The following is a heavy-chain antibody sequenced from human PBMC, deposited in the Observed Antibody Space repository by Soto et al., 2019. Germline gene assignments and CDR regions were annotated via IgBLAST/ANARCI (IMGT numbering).Heavy chain of an antibody. CDR3: ARVLEYYYDSSALRWFDP. V-gene: IGHV4-59*01. J-gene: IGHJ5*02. CDR1: GGSISSYY. D-gene: IGHD3-22*01. Sequence: SETLSLTCTVSGGSISSYYWSWIRQPPGKGLEWIGYIYYGGSTNYNPSLKSRVTISVDTSKNQFSLKLSSVTAADTAVYYCARVLEYYYDSSALRWFDPWGQGTLVTVSS. CDR2: IYYGGST.